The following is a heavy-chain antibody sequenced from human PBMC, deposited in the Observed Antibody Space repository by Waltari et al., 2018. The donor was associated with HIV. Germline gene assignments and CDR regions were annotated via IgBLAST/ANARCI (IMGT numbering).Heavy chain of an antibody. D-gene: IGHD3-10*01. CDR1: GYTFTAYY. CDR3: ARDRLPYGSGWKRGSFDI. V-gene: IGHV1-2*02. CDR2: INPDSGGT. Sequence: QVQLVQSGAEVKKPGASLQVSCKASGYTFTAYYMHWVRQAPAQGLEWMGWINPDSGGTKNAQKFQGRVTMTRDTSITTAYMELSRLRSDDTAVYYCARDRLPYGSGWKRGSFDIWGQGTMVTVSS. J-gene: IGHJ3*02.